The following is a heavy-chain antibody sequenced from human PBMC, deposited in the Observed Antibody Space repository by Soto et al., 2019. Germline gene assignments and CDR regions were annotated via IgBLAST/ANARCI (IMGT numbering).Heavy chain of an antibody. CDR3: ARSPYDFWSGYFGWFDP. J-gene: IGHJ5*02. D-gene: IGHD3-3*01. CDR2: INPNSGGT. Sequence: ASVKVSCKASGYTFTGYYMHWVRQAPGQGLEWMGWINPNSGGTNYAQKFQGWVTMTRDTSISTAYMELSRLRSDDTAVYYCARSPYDFWSGYFGWFDPWGQGTLVTV. V-gene: IGHV1-2*04. CDR1: GYTFTGYY.